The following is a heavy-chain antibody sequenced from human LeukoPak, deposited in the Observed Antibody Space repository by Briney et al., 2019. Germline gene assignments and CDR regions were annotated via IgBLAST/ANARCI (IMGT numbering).Heavy chain of an antibody. CDR1: GGSISSSSYY. D-gene: IGHD6-19*01. CDR2: IYYSGST. V-gene: IGHV4-39*07. Sequence: SETLSLTCTVSGGSISSSSYYWGWIRQPPGKGLEWIGSIYYSGSTYYNPSLKSRVTISVDTSKNQFSLKLSSVTAADTAVYYCARADSSGWTSYYFDYWGQGTLVTVSS. J-gene: IGHJ4*02. CDR3: ARADSSGWTSYYFDY.